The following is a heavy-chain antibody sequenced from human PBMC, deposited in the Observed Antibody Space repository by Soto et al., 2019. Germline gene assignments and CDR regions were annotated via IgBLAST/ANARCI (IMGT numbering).Heavy chain of an antibody. CDR1: GGSFTSLI. CDR3: AKSPNPVPATPSYYGMDV. Sequence: QVQLVQSGAEVKKPGSSVKVSCKASGGSFTSLIITWVRQAPGQGLEWMGRIIPVLGVEYYAQKFQGSVTITADKSTTTAYMELTSLTSEDTAVYYCAKSPNPVPATPSYYGMDVLGRGTTVTVTS. CDR2: IIPVLGVE. D-gene: IGHD2-15*01. V-gene: IGHV1-69*02. J-gene: IGHJ6*02.